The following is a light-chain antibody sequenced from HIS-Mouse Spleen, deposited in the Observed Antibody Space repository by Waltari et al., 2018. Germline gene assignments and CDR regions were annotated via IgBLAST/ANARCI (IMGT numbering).Light chain of an antibody. Sequence: AILMTHSPSPLSAPPGDRVTITCRASQGISSYLAWYQQKPGKAPKLLSFAGSNLQSGVTPRFSGSGARTDAAYTSSWLQSDDYAIFCCQQYYSYPWTFRQGTKVEIK. CDR1: QGISSY. V-gene: IGKV1-8*01. CDR2: AGS. J-gene: IGKJ1*01. CDR3: QQYYSYPWT.